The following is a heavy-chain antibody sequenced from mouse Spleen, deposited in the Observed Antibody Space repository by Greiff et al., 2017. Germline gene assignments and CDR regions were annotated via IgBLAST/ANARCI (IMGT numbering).Heavy chain of an antibody. V-gene: IGHV3-6*01. CDR3: ASYYRYDGWFAY. CDR2: ISYDGSN. Sequence: EVHLVESGPGLVKPSQSLSLTCSVTGYSITSGYYWNWIRQFPGNKLEWMGYISYDGSNNYNPSLKNRISITRDTSKNQFFLKLNSVTTEDTATYYCASYYRYDGWFAYWGQGTLVTVSA. J-gene: IGHJ3*01. CDR1: GYSITSGYY. D-gene: IGHD2-14*01.